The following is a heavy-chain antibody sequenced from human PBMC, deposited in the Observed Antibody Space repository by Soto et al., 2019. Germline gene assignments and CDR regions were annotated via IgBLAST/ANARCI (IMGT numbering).Heavy chain of an antibody. CDR3: AKVRLPDYLGYAPLL. J-gene: IGHJ3*01. Sequence: PGGSLRLSCAASGFTFNNYAMNWVRQAPGRGLEWVSIISPNGDSTYYADSVKGRFTISRDNSQNTVFLQMNSLRAEDTAIYFCAKVRLPDYLGYAPLLGGQGTLVT. CDR2: ISPNGDST. D-gene: IGHD2-2*01. CDR1: GFTFNNYA. V-gene: IGHV3-23*01.